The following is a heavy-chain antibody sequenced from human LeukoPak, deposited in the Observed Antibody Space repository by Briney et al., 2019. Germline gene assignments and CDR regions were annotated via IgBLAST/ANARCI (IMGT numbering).Heavy chain of an antibody. V-gene: IGHV4-59*01. CDR3: ARTMYGGYWGYYYYGMDV. CDR1: GGSISSYF. J-gene: IGHJ6*02. CDR2: IYYSGST. D-gene: IGHD5-12*01. Sequence: SETLSVTCTVSGGSISSYFGSWSRQPPGKGLEWSGYIYYSGSTNYNPSLKSRVTISVDTSKNQFSLKLSSVTAADTAVYYCARTMYGGYWGYYYYGMDVWGQGTTVTVSS.